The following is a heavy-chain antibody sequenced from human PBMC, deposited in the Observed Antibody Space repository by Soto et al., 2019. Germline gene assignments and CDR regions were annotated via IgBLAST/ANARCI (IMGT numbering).Heavy chain of an antibody. Sequence: PSETLSLTCTVSGGSIRSYYWSWIRQPPGKGLEWIGYIYYTGTTNYNPSLKSRVTISVDTSKNQVSLNLNSVTASDTAVYYCVSQRTSVLTQAYFGYWGPGALVTVSS. J-gene: IGHJ4*02. CDR2: IYYTGTT. CDR1: GGSIRSYY. V-gene: IGHV4-59*08. CDR3: VSQRTSVLTQAYFGY. D-gene: IGHD2-8*01.